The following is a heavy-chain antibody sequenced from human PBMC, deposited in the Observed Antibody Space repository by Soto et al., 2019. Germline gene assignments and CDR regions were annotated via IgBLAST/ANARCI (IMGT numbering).Heavy chain of an antibody. CDR1: GGTSSSYA. CDR2: ISAYNGNT. Sequence: ASVKVSCKASGGTSSSYAISWVRQAPGQGLEWMGWISAYNGNTNYAQKLQGRVTMTTDTSTSTAYMELRSLRSDDTAVYYCARADYGDYVTWSEIDYWGQGTLVTVSS. D-gene: IGHD4-17*01. CDR3: ARADYGDYVTWSEIDY. J-gene: IGHJ4*02. V-gene: IGHV1-18*01.